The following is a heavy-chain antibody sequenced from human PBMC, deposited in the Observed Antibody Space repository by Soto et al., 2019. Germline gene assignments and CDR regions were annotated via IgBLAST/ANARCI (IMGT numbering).Heavy chain of an antibody. CDR2: INHSGST. CDR3: ARVEAGRIAAENPLDY. Sequence: SETLSLTCAVYGGSFSGYYWSWIRQPPGKGLEWIGEINHSGSTNYNPSLKSRVTISVDTSKNQFSLKLGSVTAADTAVYYCARVEAGRIAAENPLDYWGQGTLVTVSS. V-gene: IGHV4-34*01. CDR1: GGSFSGYY. J-gene: IGHJ4*02. D-gene: IGHD6-13*01.